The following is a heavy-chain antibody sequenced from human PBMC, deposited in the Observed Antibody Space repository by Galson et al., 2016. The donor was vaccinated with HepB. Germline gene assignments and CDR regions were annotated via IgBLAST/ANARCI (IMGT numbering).Heavy chain of an antibody. CDR3: AKGLYGDYSYFDD. J-gene: IGHJ4*02. V-gene: IGHV3-21*04. CDR2: ISSSSNSI. Sequence: SLRLSCAASGFTYSSYNMNWVRQAPGKGLEWVSSISSSSNSIYDADSVKGRFTISRDNSKNTLYLQMNSLRAEDTAVYYCAKGLYGDYSYFDDWGQGTLVTVSS. D-gene: IGHD4-17*01. CDR1: GFTYSSYN.